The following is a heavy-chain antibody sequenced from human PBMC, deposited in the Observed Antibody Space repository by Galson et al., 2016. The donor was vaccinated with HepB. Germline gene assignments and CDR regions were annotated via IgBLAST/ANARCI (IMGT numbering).Heavy chain of an antibody. Sequence: SLRLSCAGSGFTFATYPMSWVRQAPGKGLEWVSLIYSEGATDYADSVKGRFTISRDSSKNPLFLQMNRLRVEDTAVYYCGRDVGPWDRGTLVTVSS. V-gene: IGHV3-23*03. CDR2: IYSEGAT. CDR3: GRDVGP. CDR1: GFTFATYP. J-gene: IGHJ5*02.